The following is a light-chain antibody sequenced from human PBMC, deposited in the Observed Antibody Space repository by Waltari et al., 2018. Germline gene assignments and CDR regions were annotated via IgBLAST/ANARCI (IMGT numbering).Light chain of an antibody. CDR1: SSHIGAGYD. J-gene: IGLJ1*01. CDR3: QSYDSSLSGYV. Sequence: QSVLTQPPSVSGAPGQRVPIPCPGSSSHIGAGYDLHWYQQLPGTAPKLPIYVNSNRPSGVPDRFSGSKSGTSASLAITGLQAEDEADYYCQSYDSSLSGYVFGTGTKVTVL. V-gene: IGLV1-40*01. CDR2: VNS.